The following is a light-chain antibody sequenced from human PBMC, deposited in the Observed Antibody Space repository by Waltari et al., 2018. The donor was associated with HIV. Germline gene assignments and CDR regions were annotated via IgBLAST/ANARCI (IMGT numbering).Light chain of an antibody. Sequence: QSALPQPASVSGSPGQSITISCTGTSSDVVGTNYVSWYQQHPGHAPKLRIYDVPKRPSGVSNRVSGSKAGNTASLTISGLQAEDEADYYCCSYAGSSTFAVFGGGTKLTVL. J-gene: IGLJ2*01. V-gene: IGLV2-23*02. CDR2: DVP. CDR3: CSYAGSSTFAV. CDR1: SSDVVGTNY.